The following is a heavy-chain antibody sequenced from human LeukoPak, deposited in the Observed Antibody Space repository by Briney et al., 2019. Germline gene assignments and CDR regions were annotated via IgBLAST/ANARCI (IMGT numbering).Heavy chain of an antibody. D-gene: IGHD1-26*01. CDR2: IIPILGIA. V-gene: IGHV1-69*04. J-gene: IGHJ4*02. CDR3: ARSALRGSYYWGFDY. Sequence: ASVKVSCKASGGTFGSYAISWVRQAPGQGLEWMGRIIPILGIANYAQKFQGRVTITADKSTSTAYMELSSLRSEDTAVYYCARSALRGSYYWGFDYWGQGTLVTVSS. CDR1: GGTFGSYA.